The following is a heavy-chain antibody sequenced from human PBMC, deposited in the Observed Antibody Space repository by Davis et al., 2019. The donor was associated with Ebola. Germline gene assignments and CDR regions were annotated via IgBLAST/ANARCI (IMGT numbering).Heavy chain of an antibody. CDR3: ARPRAAGTPLGYFQH. D-gene: IGHD6-13*01. V-gene: IGHV4-39*01. CDR2: IYYSGST. J-gene: IGHJ1*01. Sequence: MPSETLSLTCAVYGGSFSSYYWGWIRQPPGKGLEWIGSIYYSGSTYYNPSLKSRVTISVDTSKNQFSLKLSSVTAADTAVYYCARPRAAGTPLGYFQHWGQGTLVTVSS. CDR1: GGSFSSYY.